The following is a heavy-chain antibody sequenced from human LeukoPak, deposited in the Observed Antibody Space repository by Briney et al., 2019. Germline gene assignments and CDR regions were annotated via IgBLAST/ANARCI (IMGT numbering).Heavy chain of an antibody. J-gene: IGHJ6*03. Sequence: AGGSLRLSCAASGFTFSSYNMNWVRQAPGKGLEWVSSITSGSSYIYYADSVKGRFTISRDNAKNSLYLQMNSLRAEDTAVYYCAREGLTTVTYFFGYYMDVWGKGTTVTISS. CDR1: GFTFSSYN. CDR3: AREGLTTVTYFFGYYMDV. V-gene: IGHV3-21*01. D-gene: IGHD4-11*01. CDR2: ITSGSSYI.